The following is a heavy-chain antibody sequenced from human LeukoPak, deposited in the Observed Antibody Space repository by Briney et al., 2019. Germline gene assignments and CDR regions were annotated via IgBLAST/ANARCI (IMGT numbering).Heavy chain of an antibody. V-gene: IGHV5-51*01. Sequence: GESLKISCKASGYTFTIYRIGWVRQMPGKGLEWMGIIYPGDYPGDSDTRYSPSFQGQVTISADKSISTAYLQWSSLKASDTAMYYCARAGATGGAFDIWGQGTMVTVSS. D-gene: IGHD1-26*01. CDR3: ARAGATGGAFDI. CDR1: GYTFTIYR. J-gene: IGHJ3*02. CDR2: IYPGDYPGDSDT.